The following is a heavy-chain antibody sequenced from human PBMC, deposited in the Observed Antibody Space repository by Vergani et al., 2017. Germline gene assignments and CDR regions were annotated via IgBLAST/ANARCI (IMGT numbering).Heavy chain of an antibody. J-gene: IGHJ6*02. Sequence: QVQLVQSWAEVKKPGSSVKVSCKASGGTFSSYAISWVRQAPGQGLEWMGRIIPILGIANYAQKFQGRVTITADKSTSTAYMELSSLRSEDTAVYYCARDGFGGYSSSWYGMDVWGQGTTVTVSS. V-gene: IGHV1-69*04. CDR1: GGTFSSYA. D-gene: IGHD6-13*01. CDR3: ARDGFGGYSSSWYGMDV. CDR2: IIPILGIA.